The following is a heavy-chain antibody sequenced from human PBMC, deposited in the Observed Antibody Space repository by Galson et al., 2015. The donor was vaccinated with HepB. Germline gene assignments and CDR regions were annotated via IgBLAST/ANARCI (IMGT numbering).Heavy chain of an antibody. CDR2: ISGSGGNT. CDR3: AKGSWFGEFGFDY. Sequence: SLRLSCAASGFIFTRYAISWVRQAPGKGLEWVSTISGSGGNTYYADSVKGRFTISRDNSKNTLYVQMNSLRAEDTAVYYCAKGSWFGEFGFDYWGQGTLVTVSS. D-gene: IGHD3-10*01. V-gene: IGHV3-23*01. CDR1: GFIFTRYA. J-gene: IGHJ4*02.